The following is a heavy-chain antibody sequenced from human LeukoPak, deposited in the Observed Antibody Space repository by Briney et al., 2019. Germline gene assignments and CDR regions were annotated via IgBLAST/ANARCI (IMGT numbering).Heavy chain of an antibody. D-gene: IGHD2-8*01. Sequence: SETLSLTCTVSGGSISSYYWSWIRQPPGKGLEWIGYIYYSGSTNYNPSLKSRVTISVDTSKNQFSLKLSSVTAADTAVYYCARVVYSRKHYYFDYWGQGTLVTVSS. CDR2: IYYSGST. J-gene: IGHJ4*02. V-gene: IGHV4-59*01. CDR3: ARVVYSRKHYYFDY. CDR1: GGSISSYY.